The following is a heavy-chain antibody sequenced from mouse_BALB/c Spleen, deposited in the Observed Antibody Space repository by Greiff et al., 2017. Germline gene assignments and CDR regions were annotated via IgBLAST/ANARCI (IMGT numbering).Heavy chain of an antibody. Sequence: EVQGVESGGGLVKPGGSLKLSCAASGFTFSDYYMYWVRQTPEKRLEWVATISDGGSYTYYPDSVKGRFTISRDNAKNNLYLQMSSLKSEDTAMYYCARDGGKITQRYIDVWGAGTTVTVSS. J-gene: IGHJ1*01. D-gene: IGHD1-1*01. CDR3: ARDGGKITQRYIDV. V-gene: IGHV5-4*02. CDR2: ISDGGSYT. CDR1: GFTFSDYY.